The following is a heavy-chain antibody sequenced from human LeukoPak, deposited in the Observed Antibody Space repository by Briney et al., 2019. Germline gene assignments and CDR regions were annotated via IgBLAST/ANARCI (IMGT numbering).Heavy chain of an antibody. V-gene: IGHV3-15*01. J-gene: IGHJ4*02. Sequence: GGSLRLSCAASGFTFSNAWMSWVRQAPGKGLEWVGRIKSKTDGGTTDYAAPVKGRFTISRDDSKNTLYLQMNSLKTEDTAVYYCTTDLNSGSYYVVFLFDYWGQGTLVTVSS. CDR3: TTDLNSGSYYVVFLFDY. D-gene: IGHD1-26*01. CDR1: GFTFSNAW. CDR2: IKSKTDGGTT.